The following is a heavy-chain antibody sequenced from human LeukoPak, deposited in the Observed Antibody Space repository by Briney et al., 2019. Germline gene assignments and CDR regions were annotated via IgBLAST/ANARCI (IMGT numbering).Heavy chain of an antibody. CDR2: IKQDGSEK. Sequence: PGGSLTLSCSASGFTISNFWMNWGRQAPGKGLELVANIKQDGSEKYFVDSVKGRFTITRDNAKNSVYLQIQSLRVEDSALYYCARDSGTSAGRDYYYYMDVWGKGTTVTVSS. D-gene: IGHD3-10*01. V-gene: IGHV3-7*01. CDR3: ARDSGTSAGRDYYYYMDV. CDR1: GFTISNFW. J-gene: IGHJ6*03.